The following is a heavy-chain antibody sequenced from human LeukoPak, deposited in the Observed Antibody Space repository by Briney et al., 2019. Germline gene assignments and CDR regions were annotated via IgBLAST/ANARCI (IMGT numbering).Heavy chain of an antibody. Sequence: ASVKVSCKASGYTFTNYDINWVRQATGQGLEWMGWMNPNSGGTNYAQKFQGRVTMTRDTSISTAYMELSRLRSDDTAVYYCARVGITMVRGVIIAPFDYWGQGTLVTVSS. D-gene: IGHD3-10*01. V-gene: IGHV1-2*02. CDR3: ARVGITMVRGVIIAPFDY. CDR1: GYTFTNYD. CDR2: MNPNSGGT. J-gene: IGHJ4*02.